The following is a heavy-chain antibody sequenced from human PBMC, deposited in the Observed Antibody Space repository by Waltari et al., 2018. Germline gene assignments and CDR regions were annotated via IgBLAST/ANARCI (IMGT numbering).Heavy chain of an antibody. Sequence: QLQLQESGPGLVKPSETLSLTCTVSGGSISSRSYYWGWIRQPPGKGLEWIGSIYYSGSTYYNPSLKSRVTISVDTSKNQFSLKLSSVTAADTAVYYCARDGYCSSTSCYYFDYWGQGTLVTVSS. CDR3: ARDGYCSSTSCYYFDY. CDR1: GGSISSRSYY. J-gene: IGHJ4*02. D-gene: IGHD2-2*03. V-gene: IGHV4-39*07. CDR2: IYYSGST.